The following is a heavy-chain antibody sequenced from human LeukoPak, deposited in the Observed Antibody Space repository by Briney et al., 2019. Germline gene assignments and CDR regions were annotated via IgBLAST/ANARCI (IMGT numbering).Heavy chain of an antibody. J-gene: IGHJ4*02. D-gene: IGHD4-17*01. V-gene: IGHV3-30*03. CDR3: ASDDGDYGGTYGLDY. CDR2: ISYDGTNK. CDR1: GFTFRSYG. Sequence: PGRSLRLSCAASGFTFRSYGMHWVRQAPGKGLEWVAAISYDGTNKYYADSVKGRFTISRDNSKNTLDLQMNSLRAEDTAVYYCASDDGDYGGTYGLDYWGQGTLVTVSS.